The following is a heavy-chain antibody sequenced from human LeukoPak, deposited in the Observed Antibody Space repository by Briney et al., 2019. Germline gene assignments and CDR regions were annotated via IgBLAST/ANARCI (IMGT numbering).Heavy chain of an antibody. V-gene: IGHV4-59*01. CDR2: IYYSGST. CDR3: ASGYDFWSGPYYYYGMDV. D-gene: IGHD3-3*01. J-gene: IGHJ6*02. Sequence: SETLSLTCTVSGGSISSYYWSWIRQPPGKGLEWIGYIYYSGSTNYNPSLKSRVTISVDTSKNQFSLKLSSVTAADTAAYYCASGYDFWSGPYYYYGMDVWGQGTTVTVSS. CDR1: GGSISSYY.